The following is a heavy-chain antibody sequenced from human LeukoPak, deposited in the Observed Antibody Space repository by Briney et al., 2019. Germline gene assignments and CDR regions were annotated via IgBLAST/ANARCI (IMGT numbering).Heavy chain of an antibody. CDR3: ARAVAGHPSYYYYMDV. V-gene: IGHV4-59*01. Sequence: SETLSLTCTVSGGSISSYYWSWIRQPPGKGLEWIGYIYYSGSTNYNPSLKSRVTISVDTSKNQFSLKLSSVTVADTAVYYCARAVAGHPSYYYYMDVWGKGTTVTISS. CDR2: IYYSGST. J-gene: IGHJ6*03. CDR1: GGSISSYY. D-gene: IGHD6-19*01.